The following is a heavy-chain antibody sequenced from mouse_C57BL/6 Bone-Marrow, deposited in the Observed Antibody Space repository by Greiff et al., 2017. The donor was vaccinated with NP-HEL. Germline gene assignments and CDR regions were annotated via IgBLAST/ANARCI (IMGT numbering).Heavy chain of an antibody. CDR2: ISSGGSYT. V-gene: IGHV5-6*03. Sequence: EVKVVESGEGLVKPGGSLKLSCAASGFTFSSYGMSWVRQTPDKRLEWVATISSGGSYTYYPDSVKGRFTISRDNAKNTLYLQMSSLKSEDTAMYYCARLGDGYYPFAYWGQGTLVTVSA. D-gene: IGHD2-3*01. CDR3: ARLGDGYYPFAY. CDR1: GFTFSSYG. J-gene: IGHJ3*01.